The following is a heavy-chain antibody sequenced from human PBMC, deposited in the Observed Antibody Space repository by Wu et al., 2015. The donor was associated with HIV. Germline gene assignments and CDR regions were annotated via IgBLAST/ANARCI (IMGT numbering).Heavy chain of an antibody. CDR2: IIPIFGTA. D-gene: IGHD5/OR15-5a*01. CDR1: GGIFTSHV. CDR3: ARGVSQRHYYGMDV. Sequence: QVQVVQSGAEMKKPGSSVKVSCEVSGGIFTSHVISWVRQAPGQGLEWMGGIIPIFGTANNAQKFQGRVTMTMDESASTAYMELSSLRSEDTAMYYCARGVSQRHYYGMDVVGPNGTMVTVSS. J-gene: IGHJ6*04. V-gene: IGHV1-69*05.